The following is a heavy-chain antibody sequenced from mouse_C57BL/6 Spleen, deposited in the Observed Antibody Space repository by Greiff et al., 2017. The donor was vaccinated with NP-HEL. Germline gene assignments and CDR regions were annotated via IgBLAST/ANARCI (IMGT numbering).Heavy chain of an antibody. Sequence: DVMLVESGGGLVQPGGSLKLSCAASGFTFSSYGMSWVRQTPDKRLALVATITSNGVSTYYPDSVKGRFTISRDNAKNTLNLQMRSLKSEVTAMYYCARMARTINWGQGTTLTVSS. CDR2: ITSNGVST. CDR3: ARMARTIN. CDR1: GFTFSSYG. J-gene: IGHJ2*01. V-gene: IGHV5-6-3*01.